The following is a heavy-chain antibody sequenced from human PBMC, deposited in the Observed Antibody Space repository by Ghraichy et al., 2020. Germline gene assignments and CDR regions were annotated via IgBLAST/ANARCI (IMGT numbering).Heavy chain of an antibody. CDR3: ARGGSAAYYRTLDY. J-gene: IGHJ4*02. CDR1: GFTFSSHW. D-gene: IGHD3-16*01. CDR2: INSDGSTT. V-gene: IGHV3-74*01. Sequence: LSLTCAASGFTFSSHWMYWARQAPGKGLGWVSRINSDGSTTGYADSVTGRFTISRDKAKNTLYLQMNSLRGEDTAVYYCARGGSAAYYRTLDYWGQGTLVTVSS.